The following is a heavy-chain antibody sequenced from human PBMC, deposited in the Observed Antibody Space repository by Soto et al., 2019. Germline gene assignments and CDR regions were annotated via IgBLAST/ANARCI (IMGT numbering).Heavy chain of an antibody. D-gene: IGHD1-26*01. V-gene: IGHV3-23*01. CDR1: GFIFENFG. CDR2: ISGSGFKK. J-gene: IGHJ5*02. Sequence: GGSLRLSCAASGFIFENFGMSWVRQAPGKGLEWISSISGSGFKKYYADSVKGRFTISRDNSKSTVYLELNNLSAEDTAVYHCAKNQGVELVPLATVDWFDPWGQGSVVIVSS. CDR3: AKNQGVELVPLATVDWFDP.